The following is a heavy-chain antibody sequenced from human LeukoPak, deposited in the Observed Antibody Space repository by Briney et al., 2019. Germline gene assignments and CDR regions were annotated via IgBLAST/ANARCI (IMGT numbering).Heavy chain of an antibody. D-gene: IGHD3-3*01. CDR2: MSGSGYYT. V-gene: IGHV3-23*01. CDR3: AKMEGQRLYDYCMDV. CDR1: GFAFSNFA. J-gene: IGHJ6*03. Sequence: GGSLRLSCAASGFAFSNFAISWVRQAPGKGLEWVSAMSGSGYYTYYVESVKGRFTISRDNSKNKLYLHMNSMRADDTAVYYCAKMEGQRLYDYCMDVWGRGTTVTVSS.